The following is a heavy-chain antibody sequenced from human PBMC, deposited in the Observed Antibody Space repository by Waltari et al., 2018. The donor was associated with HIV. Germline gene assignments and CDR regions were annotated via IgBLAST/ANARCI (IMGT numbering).Heavy chain of an antibody. CDR1: GFTFPPSW. CDR3: ARIGTFPHNYAIDF. V-gene: IGHV3-7*01. D-gene: IGHD1-26*01. Sequence: EVRLMESGGGLVQSGGSLRLSCAASGFTFPPSWMSWVRQTPGKGLEWVAYIKDDGSEKYYMGSVKGRFTISRDNAKNSMFLQMNSLRAEDTAVYYCARIGTFPHNYAIDFWGQGTTVTVSS. J-gene: IGHJ6*02. CDR2: IKDDGSEK.